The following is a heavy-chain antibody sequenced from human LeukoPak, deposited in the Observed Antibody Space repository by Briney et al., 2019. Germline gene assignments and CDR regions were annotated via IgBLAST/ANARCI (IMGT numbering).Heavy chain of an antibody. Sequence: RAGGSLRLSCAASGFTFSSYSMNWVRQAPGKGLEWVSSISSSSSYIYYADSVKGRFTISRDNAKNSLYLQMNSLRAEDTAVYYCARLYSSSWSDYFDYWGQGTLVTVSS. CDR3: ARLYSSSWSDYFDY. CDR1: GFTFSSYS. J-gene: IGHJ4*02. V-gene: IGHV3-21*01. D-gene: IGHD6-6*01. CDR2: ISSSSSYI.